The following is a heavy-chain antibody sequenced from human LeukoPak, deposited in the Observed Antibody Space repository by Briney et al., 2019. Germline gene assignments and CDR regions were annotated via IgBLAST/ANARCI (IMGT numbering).Heavy chain of an antibody. Sequence: PGGSLRLSCVASGFTFTNYWIHWVRQPPGRGLLWVSRINIDGRTTTYADSVKGRFTISRDNAKNTLYLQMNSLRAEDTAVYYCARSNSSGWYDYWGQGTLVTVSS. D-gene: IGHD6-19*01. CDR3: ARSNSSGWYDY. J-gene: IGHJ4*02. CDR1: GFTFTNYW. CDR2: INIDGRTT. V-gene: IGHV3-74*01.